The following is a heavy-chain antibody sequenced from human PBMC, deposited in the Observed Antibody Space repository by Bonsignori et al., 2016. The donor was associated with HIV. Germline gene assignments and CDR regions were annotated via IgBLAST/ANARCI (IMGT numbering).Heavy chain of an antibody. D-gene: IGHD5-18*01. J-gene: IGHJ4*02. CDR2: INPNSGGT. V-gene: IGHV1-2*02. Sequence: WVRQAPGQGLEWMGWINPNSGGTNYAQKFQGRVTMTRDTSISTAYMELSRLRSDDTAVYYCARVPVTAMVSRVFDYWGPGNPGHRLL. CDR3: ARVPVTAMVSRVFDY.